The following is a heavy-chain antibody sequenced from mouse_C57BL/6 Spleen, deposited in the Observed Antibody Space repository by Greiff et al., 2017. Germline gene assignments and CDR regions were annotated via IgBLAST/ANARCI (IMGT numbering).Heavy chain of an antibody. CDR1: GYTFTSYW. CDR2: INPSSGYT. V-gene: IGHV1-7*01. J-gene: IGHJ2*01. CDR3: TTGDYGMDYFDY. D-gene: IGHD1-1*01. Sequence: VHLQQSGAELAKPGASVKLSCKASGYTFTSYWMPWEKQRPGQGLEWIGYINPSSGYTKYNQKFKDKAPLTADTASNTAYLQLSSLTSEDTAVYYCTTGDYGMDYFDYWGQGTTLTVSS.